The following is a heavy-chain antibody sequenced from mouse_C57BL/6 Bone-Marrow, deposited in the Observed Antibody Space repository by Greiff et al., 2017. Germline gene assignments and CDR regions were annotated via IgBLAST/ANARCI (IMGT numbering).Heavy chain of an antibody. CDR1: GYTFTSYW. CDR2: IDPSDSYT. CDR3: AREVYYGGSYYFDY. V-gene: IGHV1-69*01. Sequence: QVQLQQPGAELVMPGASVKLSCKASGYTFTSYWMHWVKQRPGQGLEWIGEIDPSDSYTNYNQKFKGKSTLTVDKSSSTAYMQLSSLTSEDSAVYYCAREVYYGGSYYFDYWGQGTTLTVSS. D-gene: IGHD1-1*01. J-gene: IGHJ2*01.